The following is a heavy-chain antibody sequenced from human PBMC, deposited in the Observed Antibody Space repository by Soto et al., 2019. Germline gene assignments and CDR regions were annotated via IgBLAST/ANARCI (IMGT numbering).Heavy chain of an antibody. CDR3: ARDAPPEDY. CDR1: GYTFNSSY. V-gene: IGHV1-18*01. CDR2: ISAYNGNT. Sequence: QVQLVQSGAEVKKPGASVKVSCKASGYTFNSSYISWVRQALVQGLEWMGWISAYNGNTNYAQKLQGRVTMTTDTSTSTAYMELRGLRSDDTAVYSCARDAPPEDYGGQGTLVTVSS. J-gene: IGHJ4*02.